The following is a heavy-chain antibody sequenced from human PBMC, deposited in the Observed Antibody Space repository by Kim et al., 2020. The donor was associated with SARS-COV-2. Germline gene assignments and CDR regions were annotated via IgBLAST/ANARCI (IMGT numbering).Heavy chain of an antibody. J-gene: IGHJ3*02. CDR3: ARVGVAGAFDI. Sequence: SETLSLTCTVSGGSISSYYWSWIRQPPGKGLEWIGYIYYSGSTNYNPSLKSRVTISVDTSKNQFSLKLSSVTAADTAVYYCARVGVAGAFDIWGQGTMVTVSS. D-gene: IGHD6-19*01. V-gene: IGHV4-59*01. CDR2: IYYSGST. CDR1: GGSISSYY.